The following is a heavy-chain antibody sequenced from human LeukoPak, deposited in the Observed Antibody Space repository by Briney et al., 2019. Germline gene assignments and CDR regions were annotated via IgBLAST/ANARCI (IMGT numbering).Heavy chain of an antibody. CDR1: GFTFRSYW. Sequence: PGGSLRLSCAASGFTFRSYWMHWVRQAPGKGLVWVSRIKTDGSSTDYADSVKGRFTISRDNAKNTMYLQMNSLRAEDTAVYYCARGVSGTGPDIWGLGTMVTVSS. CDR2: IKTDGSST. D-gene: IGHD5/OR15-5a*01. CDR3: ARGVSGTGPDI. V-gene: IGHV3-74*01. J-gene: IGHJ3*02.